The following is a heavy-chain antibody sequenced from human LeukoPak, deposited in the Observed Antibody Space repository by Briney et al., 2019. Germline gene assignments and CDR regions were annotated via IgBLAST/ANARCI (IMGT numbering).Heavy chain of an antibody. Sequence: KASETLSLTRTVSGGSISSGGYYWSWIRQHRGKGLEWIGYIYYSGSTYYNPSLKSRVSMSVDASKTQFSLNLSSVTAADTAVYYCARAPIFGVAYFDYWGQGSLVTVSS. CDR2: IYYSGST. CDR1: GGSISSGGYY. J-gene: IGHJ4*02. D-gene: IGHD3-3*01. V-gene: IGHV4-31*03. CDR3: ARAPIFGVAYFDY.